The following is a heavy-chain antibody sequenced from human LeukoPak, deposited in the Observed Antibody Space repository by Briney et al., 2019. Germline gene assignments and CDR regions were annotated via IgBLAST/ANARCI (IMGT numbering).Heavy chain of an antibody. D-gene: IGHD6-13*01. J-gene: IGHJ5*02. Sequence: ASVKVSCKTSGYTFTSYGISWVRQAPGQGLEWRGWISTYNGETNYAQKDQGRVTMTTDTSTSTAYMELRSLRSDDTAVYYCARDWYSSSWYNWFDPWGQGTLVTVSS. CDR3: ARDWYSSSWYNWFDP. CDR2: ISTYNGET. V-gene: IGHV1-18*01. CDR1: GYTFTSYG.